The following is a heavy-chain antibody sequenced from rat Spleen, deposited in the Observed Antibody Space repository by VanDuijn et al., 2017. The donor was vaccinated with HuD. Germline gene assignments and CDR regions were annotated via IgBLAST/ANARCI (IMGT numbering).Heavy chain of an antibody. CDR2: ITNASGRT. Sequence: EVQLVESDGGLVQPGRSLKLSCVASGFTFNDYYMAWVRQAPTKGLEWVASITNASGRTYYPDPVKGRFTISRDNAKSTLYLQMDSLRSEDTATYYCSTDWDKHSVGVTDHWGQGVMVTVSS. CDR1: GFTFNDYY. CDR3: STDWDKHSVGVTDH. V-gene: IGHV5-20*01. J-gene: IGHJ2*01. D-gene: IGHD1-9*01.